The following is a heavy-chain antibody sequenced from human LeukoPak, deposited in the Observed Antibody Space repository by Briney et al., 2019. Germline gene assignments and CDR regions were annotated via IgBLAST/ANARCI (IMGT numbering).Heavy chain of an antibody. V-gene: IGHV4-31*03. D-gene: IGHD1-26*01. CDR3: ARGATVEYFDH. Sequence: SQTLSLTCTVSGGSIRSGGYYWSWIRQHPGKGLEWIGYIYDSENTHYISSLKSRVTISVDTSKNQFSLKLSSVTAADTAVYYCARGATVEYFDHWGQGTLVTVSS. CDR1: GGSIRSGGYY. J-gene: IGHJ4*02. CDR2: IYDSENT.